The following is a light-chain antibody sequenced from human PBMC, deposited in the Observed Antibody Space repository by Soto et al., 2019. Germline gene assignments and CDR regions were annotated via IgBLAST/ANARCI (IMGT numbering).Light chain of an antibody. CDR3: QSYDSSLSPYV. CDR1: NSNIGAGYD. Sequence: QPVLTQPPSVSGAPRQRVTISCTGSNSNIGAGYDVHWYQQLPGTAPKLLIYGNSNRPSGVPDRFSGSKSGTSASLAITGLQAEDEADYYCQSYDSSLSPYVFGTGTKLTVL. J-gene: IGLJ1*01. CDR2: GNS. V-gene: IGLV1-40*01.